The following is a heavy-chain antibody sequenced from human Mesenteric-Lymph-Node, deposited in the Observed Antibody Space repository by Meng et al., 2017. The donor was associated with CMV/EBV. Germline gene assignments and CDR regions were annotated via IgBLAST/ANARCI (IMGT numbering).Heavy chain of an antibody. CDR2: INGDGSRT. J-gene: IGHJ4*02. Sequence: GESLKISCAASGFSFSDYWMHWVRQVPGKGLVWVSRINGDGSRTSYADAVRGRFTISRDNSKNTLYLQLNSLRREDTAVYYCVRDLGVNSAMDYFDYWGQGTLVTVSS. CDR3: VRDLGVNSAMDYFDY. D-gene: IGHD2-21*01. CDR1: GFSFSDYW. V-gene: IGHV3-74*01.